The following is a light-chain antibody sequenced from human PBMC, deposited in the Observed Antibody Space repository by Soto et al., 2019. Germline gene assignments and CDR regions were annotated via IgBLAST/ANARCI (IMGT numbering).Light chain of an antibody. CDR2: TAS. CDR3: QQLNNYPRT. V-gene: IGKV1-9*01. J-gene: IGKJ1*01. Sequence: DIQLTQSPSFLSASVGDRVTITCRASQGINTYLAWYQQKPGKAPKLLIYTASTLQSGVPSRFSGSGSGTEFTLTISSLQPEDFATYYCQQLNNYPRTFGQGTKVEI. CDR1: QGINTY.